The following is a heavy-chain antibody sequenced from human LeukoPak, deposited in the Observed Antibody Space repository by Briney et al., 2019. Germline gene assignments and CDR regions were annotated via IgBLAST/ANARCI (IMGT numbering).Heavy chain of an antibody. CDR2: IIPIFGTA. CDR1: GGTFSSYA. D-gene: IGHD5/OR15-5a*01. CDR3: ARVDPASIYASFDY. J-gene: IGHJ4*02. V-gene: IGHV1-69*05. Sequence: ASVKVSCKASGGTFSSYAISWVRQAPGQGLEWMGGIIPIFGTANYAQKFQGRVTITTDESTSTAYMELSSLRSEDTAVYYCARVDPASIYASFDYWGQGTLVTVSS.